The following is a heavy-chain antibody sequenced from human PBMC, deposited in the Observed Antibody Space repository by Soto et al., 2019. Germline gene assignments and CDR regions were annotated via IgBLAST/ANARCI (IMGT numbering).Heavy chain of an antibody. D-gene: IGHD3-16*02. J-gene: IGHJ4*02. Sequence: QVQLVQSGAEVKKPGSSVKVSCKASGGTFSSYAISWVRQAPGQGLEWMGGIIPIFGTANYAQKFQGRVTITADESTSTDYMELSSLRSEDTAGYYCASGRNDYVWGRYPHRGQGNLVPVSS. CDR1: GGTFSSYA. CDR3: ASGRNDYVWGRYPH. CDR2: IIPIFGTA. V-gene: IGHV1-69*01.